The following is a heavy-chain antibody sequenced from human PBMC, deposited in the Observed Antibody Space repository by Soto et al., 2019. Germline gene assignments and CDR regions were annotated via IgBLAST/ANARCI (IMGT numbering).Heavy chain of an antibody. J-gene: IGHJ4*02. CDR1: VDPFNFYP. D-gene: IGHD3-10*01. CDR2: VNPIVSMS. Sequence: QVQLVQSGAEVKRPGSSVKVSCKASVDPFNFYPINWVRQAPGLGLEWMGKVNPIVSMSNYAQKFQGRATMTADKSTSTAYMELSSLRSEDTAIYYCASSYGSGYRAFDYWGQGALVTVSS. CDR3: ASSYGSGYRAFDY. V-gene: IGHV1-69*02.